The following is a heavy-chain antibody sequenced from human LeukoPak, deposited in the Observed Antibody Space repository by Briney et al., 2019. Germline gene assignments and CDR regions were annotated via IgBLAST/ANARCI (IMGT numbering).Heavy chain of an antibody. V-gene: IGHV4-59*01. CDR2: IYYSGRT. D-gene: IGHD2-2*01. CDR3: ARMEEGLGYCRGSGCYWLDP. J-gene: IGHJ5*02. CDR1: GGSISNYY. Sequence: SETLSLTCTVSGGSISNYYWTWIRQPPGKGLESIRFIYYSGRTIYNPSFESRVTISVDTSKNQFSLKLNSVTAADTAVYYCARMEEGLGYCRGSGCYWLDPWGQGTLVTVSS.